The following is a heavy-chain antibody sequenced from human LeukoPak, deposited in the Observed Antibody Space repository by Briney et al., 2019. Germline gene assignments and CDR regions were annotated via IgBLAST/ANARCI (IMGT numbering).Heavy chain of an antibody. J-gene: IGHJ5*02. CDR2: IIPIFGTA. V-gene: IGHV1-69*13. CDR1: GGTFSSYA. Sequence: EASVKVSCKASGGTFSSYAISWVRQAPGQGLEWMGGIIPIFGTANYAQKFQGRVTITADESTSTAYMELSSLRSEDTAVYYCARDFYYDSSGLSNWFDPWGQGTLVTVSS. CDR3: ARDFYYDSSGLSNWFDP. D-gene: IGHD3-22*01.